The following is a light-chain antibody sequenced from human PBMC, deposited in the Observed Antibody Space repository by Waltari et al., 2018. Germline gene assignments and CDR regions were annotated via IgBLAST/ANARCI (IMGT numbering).Light chain of an antibody. CDR3: QQSYSTPPWT. CDR2: AAS. J-gene: IGKJ1*01. CDR1: QSLSSY. Sequence: DIQMTQSPSSLSASVGDRVPITCRASQSLSSYLNWYQQKPGKAPKLLIYAASSLQSGVPSRFSGSGSGTDFTLTISSLQPEDFATYYCQQSYSTPPWTFGQGTKVEIK. V-gene: IGKV1-39*01.